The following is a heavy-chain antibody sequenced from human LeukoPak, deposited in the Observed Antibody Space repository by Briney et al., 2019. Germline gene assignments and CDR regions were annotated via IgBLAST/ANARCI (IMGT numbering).Heavy chain of an antibody. Sequence: GGSLRLSCAASGFTFSSYWMSWVRQAPGKGLEWVANIKQDGSEKYYVDSVKGRFTISRDNAKNSLYLQMNSLRAEDTAVYYCARGLSGYSGNTGAYFDYWGQGTLVTVSS. D-gene: IGHD5-12*01. CDR3: ARGLSGYSGNTGAYFDY. J-gene: IGHJ4*02. CDR1: GFTFSSYW. CDR2: IKQDGSEK. V-gene: IGHV3-7*04.